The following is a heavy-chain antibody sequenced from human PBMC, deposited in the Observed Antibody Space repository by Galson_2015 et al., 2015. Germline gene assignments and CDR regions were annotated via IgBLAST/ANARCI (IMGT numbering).Heavy chain of an antibody. CDR3: AGFYGSGSHTWFDP. CDR2: ISNSGTS. D-gene: IGHD3-10*01. Sequence: ETLSLTCSVSGGSFSNYYWSWIRQPPGKGLEWLGHISNSGTSNYNPSLKSRATISLDPSKNQFSLKLSSVTAADTAVYFCAGFYGSGSHTWFDPWGQGTLVTVSS. V-gene: IGHV4-4*08. J-gene: IGHJ5*02. CDR1: GGSFSNYY.